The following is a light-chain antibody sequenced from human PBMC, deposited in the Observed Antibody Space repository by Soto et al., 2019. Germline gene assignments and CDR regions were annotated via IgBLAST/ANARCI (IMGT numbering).Light chain of an antibody. CDR2: GAS. CDR1: QSVNSS. V-gene: IGKV3-15*01. J-gene: IGKJ3*01. Sequence: EIVMTQSPATLSVSPGERATLSCRASQSVNSSLAWYQHKPGQLPRLLIYGASTRATGVPLRFSGSGSGTDFTLTISSLQAEDVAVYYCQHYNQWPPFTFGPGTKVDIK. CDR3: QHYNQWPPFT.